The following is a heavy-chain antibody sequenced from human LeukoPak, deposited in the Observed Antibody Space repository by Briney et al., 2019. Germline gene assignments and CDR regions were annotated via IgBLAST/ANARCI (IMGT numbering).Heavy chain of an antibody. CDR2: INQDGSEK. CDR3: ARDEYYYDSNTYYYYFDY. CDR1: GFTFNSYW. D-gene: IGHD3-22*01. J-gene: IGHJ4*02. V-gene: IGHV3-7*01. Sequence: GGSLRLSCAASGFTFNSYWMSWVRQAPGKGLEWVANINQDGSEKHHVDSVEGRFTISRDNAKNSLYLQMNSLRAEDTAVYYCARDEYYYDSNTYYYYFDYWGQGTLVTVSS.